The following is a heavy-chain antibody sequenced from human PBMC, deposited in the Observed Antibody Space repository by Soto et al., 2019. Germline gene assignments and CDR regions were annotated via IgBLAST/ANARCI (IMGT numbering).Heavy chain of an antibody. Sequence: SETLSLSCTVSGGSISQHYWSWIRQPPGKGPEWIGYVYHSGATNYNPSLESRVTMSLATSNNQFSLKMSSVTAADTAVYYCASRSPGDRWHGVFDYCSQGTLVTGSS. J-gene: IGHJ4*02. D-gene: IGHD3-16*01. CDR1: GGSISQHY. V-gene: IGHV4-59*11. CDR2: VYHSGAT. CDR3: ASRSPGDRWHGVFDY.